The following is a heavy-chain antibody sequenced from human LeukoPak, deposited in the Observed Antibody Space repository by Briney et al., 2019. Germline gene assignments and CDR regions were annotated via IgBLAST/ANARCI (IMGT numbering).Heavy chain of an antibody. CDR2: IYTSGST. V-gene: IGHV4-61*02. Sequence: PSQTLSLTCTVSGGSISSGNYYWSWIRQPAGKGLEWIGRIYTSGSTNYNPSLKSRVTISVDTSKNQFSLKLSSVTAADTAVYYCARDSFPHYFDYWGQGTLVTVSS. D-gene: IGHD2/OR15-2a*01. CDR1: GGSISSGNYY. CDR3: ARDSFPHYFDY. J-gene: IGHJ4*02.